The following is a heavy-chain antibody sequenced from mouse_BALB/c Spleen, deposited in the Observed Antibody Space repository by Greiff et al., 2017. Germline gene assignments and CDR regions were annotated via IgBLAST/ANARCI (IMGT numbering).Heavy chain of an antibody. CDR3: TRGDFDY. Sequence: QVQLKQSGAELVKPGASVKLSCKASGYTFTSYYMYWVKQRPGQGLEWIGEINPSNGGTNFNEKFKSKATLTVDKSSSTAYMQLSSLTSEDSAVYYCTRGDFDYWGQGTTLTVSS. CDR1: GYTFTSYY. CDR2: INPSNGGT. V-gene: IGHV1S81*02. J-gene: IGHJ2*01.